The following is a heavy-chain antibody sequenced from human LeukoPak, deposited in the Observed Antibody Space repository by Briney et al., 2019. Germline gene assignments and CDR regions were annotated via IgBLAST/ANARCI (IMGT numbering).Heavy chain of an antibody. D-gene: IGHD3-3*01. CDR1: GFTFSSYA. V-gene: IGHV3-23*01. CDR3: AKNLGPIFGVVTTFDY. Sequence: GGSLRLSCAASGFTFSSYAMSWVRLAPGKGLDWVSAISGSGGSTYYADAVKGRFTISRDNSKNTLYLQMNSLRAEDTAVYYCAKNLGPIFGVVTTFDYWGQGTLVTVSS. CDR2: ISGSGGST. J-gene: IGHJ4*02.